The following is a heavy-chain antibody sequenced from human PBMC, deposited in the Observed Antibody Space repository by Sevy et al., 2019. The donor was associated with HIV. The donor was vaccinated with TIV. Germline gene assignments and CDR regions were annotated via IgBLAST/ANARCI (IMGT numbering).Heavy chain of an antibody. Sequence: ASVKVSCKASGYTFTSYGISWVRQAPGQGLEWMGWISAYNGNTNYSQKLQGRVTMTTDTSTSSAYMELRSLRSDDTVLYYCARVVGDFWSGSRTYNWFDPWGQGTLVPVSS. J-gene: IGHJ5*02. CDR2: ISAYNGNT. CDR1: GYTFTSYG. V-gene: IGHV1-18*01. CDR3: ARVVGDFWSGSRTYNWFDP. D-gene: IGHD3-3*01.